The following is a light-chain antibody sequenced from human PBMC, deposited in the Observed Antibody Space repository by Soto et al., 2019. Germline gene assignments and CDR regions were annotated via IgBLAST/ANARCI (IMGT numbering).Light chain of an antibody. Sequence: EIVLTQSTGILSLSPGERATLSCRASQSVSGNYLAWYQQKPGQSPRLLIYGSADRATGIPDRFSGSGSGTDFTLTISRVEPEDFAVYYCQQYGSSPPYTFGQGTKVEIK. J-gene: IGKJ2*01. V-gene: IGKV3-20*01. CDR3: QQYGSSPPYT. CDR2: GSA. CDR1: QSVSGNY.